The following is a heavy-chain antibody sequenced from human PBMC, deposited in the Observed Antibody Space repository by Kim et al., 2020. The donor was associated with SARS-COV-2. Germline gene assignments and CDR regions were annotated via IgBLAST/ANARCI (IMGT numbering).Heavy chain of an antibody. V-gene: IGHV1-18*01. CDR3: ARDEYYDYVWGSYRYTVGIDY. J-gene: IGHJ4*02. D-gene: IGHD3-16*02. CDR2: ISAYNGNT. Sequence: ASVKVSCKASGYTFTSYGISWVRQAPGQGLEWMGWISAYNGNTNYAQKLQGRVTMTTDTSTSTAYMELRSLRSDDTAVYYCARDEYYDYVWGSYRYTVGIDYWGQGTRLTVSS. CDR1: GYTFTSYG.